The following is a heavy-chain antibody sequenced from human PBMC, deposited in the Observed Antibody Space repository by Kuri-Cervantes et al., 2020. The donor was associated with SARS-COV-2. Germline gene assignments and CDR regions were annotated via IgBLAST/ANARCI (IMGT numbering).Heavy chain of an antibody. D-gene: IGHD2-2*01. CDR2: ISSSSSYI. Sequence: GESLKISCTTSGFSFSSYSMSWVRQAPGKGLEWVSSISSSSSYIYYADSVKGRFTISRDNAKNSLYLQMNSLRAEDTAVYYCARDRGPAAKSYSDYWGQGTLVTVSS. V-gene: IGHV3-21*01. J-gene: IGHJ4*02. CDR3: ARDRGPAAKSYSDY. CDR1: GFSFSSYS.